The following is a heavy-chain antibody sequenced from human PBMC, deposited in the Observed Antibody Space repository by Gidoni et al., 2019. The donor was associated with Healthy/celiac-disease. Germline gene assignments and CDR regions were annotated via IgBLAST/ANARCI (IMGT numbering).Heavy chain of an antibody. CDR3: ARDEMLEGGSYYGSGSDRFDY. CDR1: GFTFSSYS. V-gene: IGHV3-21*01. D-gene: IGHD3-10*01. CDR2: ISSSSSYI. Sequence: EVQLVESGGGLVKPGGSLRLSCAASGFTFSSYSMHWVRQAPGKGLEWVSSISSSSSYIYYADSVKGRFTISRDNAKNSLYLQMNSLRAEDTAVYYCARDEMLEGGSYYGSGSDRFDYWGQGTLVTVSS. J-gene: IGHJ4*02.